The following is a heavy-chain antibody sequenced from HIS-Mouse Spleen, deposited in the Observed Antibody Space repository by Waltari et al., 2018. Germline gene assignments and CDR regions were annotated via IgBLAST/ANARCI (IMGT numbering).Heavy chain of an antibody. Sequence: AAPGFTFSSYGMHWVRQAPGKGLEWVAVISYDGSNKYYADSVKGRFTISRDNSKNTLYLQMNSLRAEDTAVYYCAKDRNYFDYWGQGTLVTVSS. J-gene: IGHJ4*02. CDR1: GFTFSSYG. CDR3: AKDRNYFDY. V-gene: IGHV3-30*18. CDR2: ISYDGSNK.